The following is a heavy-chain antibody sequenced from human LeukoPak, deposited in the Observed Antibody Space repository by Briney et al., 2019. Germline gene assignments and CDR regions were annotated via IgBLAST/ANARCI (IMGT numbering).Heavy chain of an antibody. CDR3: AHFSAESQWIQLWQSWNYFDY. CDR1: GFSLSTSGVG. J-gene: IGHJ4*02. D-gene: IGHD5-18*01. V-gene: IGHV2-5*02. CDR2: IYWDDDK. Sequence: SGPTLVNPTQTLTLTCTFSGFSLSTSGVGVGWIRQPPGKALEWLALIYWDDDKRYSPSLKSRLTITKDTSKNQVVLTMTNMDPVDTATYYCAHFSAESQWIQLWQSWNYFDYWGQGTLVTVSS.